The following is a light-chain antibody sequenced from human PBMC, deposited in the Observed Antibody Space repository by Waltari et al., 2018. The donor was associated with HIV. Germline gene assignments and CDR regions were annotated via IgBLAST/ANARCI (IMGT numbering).Light chain of an antibody. V-gene: IGLV2-14*01. CDR2: EVT. Sequence: QAALTQPASVSGSPGQSITISCTGTSRDVGNYNYVCWYQQHPGKAPKLLIYEVTNRPSGVSDRFSGSKSGNTASLTISGLQAEDEADYYCSSFRSTTTSILFGGGTKLTVL. CDR3: SSFRSTTTSIL. J-gene: IGLJ2*01. CDR1: SRDVGNYNY.